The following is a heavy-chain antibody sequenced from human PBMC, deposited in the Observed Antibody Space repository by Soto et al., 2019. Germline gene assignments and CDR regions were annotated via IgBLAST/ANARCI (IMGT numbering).Heavy chain of an antibody. CDR3: AKGPEYDILTGCDY. J-gene: IGHJ4*02. Sequence: EVQLLESGGGFVQPGESPRLSCAASGFTFSLSAMSWVRQAPGRGLEWVSSISGGGGSTEYADSVKGRFTISRDNSKDTVHLQMNSLRAEDTAVYYCAKGPEYDILTGCDYWGQGALVTVSS. CDR2: ISGGGGST. V-gene: IGHV3-23*01. D-gene: IGHD3-9*01. CDR1: GFTFSLSA.